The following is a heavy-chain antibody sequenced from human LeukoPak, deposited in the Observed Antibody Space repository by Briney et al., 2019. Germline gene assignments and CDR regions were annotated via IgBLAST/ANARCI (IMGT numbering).Heavy chain of an antibody. D-gene: IGHD4-17*01. V-gene: IGHV3-21*04. CDR3: AKDAVTTPYYFDY. CDR1: GFTFSSYS. J-gene: IGHJ4*02. CDR2: ISSSSSYI. Sequence: PGGSLRLSCAASGFTFSSYSMNWVRQAPGKGLEWVSSISSSSSYIYYADSVKGRFTISRDNAKNSLYLQMNSLRAEDTAVYYCAKDAVTTPYYFDYWGQGTLVTVSS.